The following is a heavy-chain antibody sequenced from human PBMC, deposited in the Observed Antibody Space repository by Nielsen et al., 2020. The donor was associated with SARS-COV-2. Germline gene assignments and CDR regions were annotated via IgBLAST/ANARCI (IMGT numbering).Heavy chain of an antibody. J-gene: IGHJ5*02. CDR2: IYHSGST. D-gene: IGHD3-10*01. Sequence: SETLSLTCAVSGGSISSGGYSWSWIRQPPGKGLEWIGYIYHSGSTYYNPSLKSRVTISVDRSKNQFSLKLSSVTAADTAVYYCARAAMVRGQYWFDPWGQGTLVTVPS. V-gene: IGHV4-30-2*01. CDR3: ARAAMVRGQYWFDP. CDR1: GGSISSGGYS.